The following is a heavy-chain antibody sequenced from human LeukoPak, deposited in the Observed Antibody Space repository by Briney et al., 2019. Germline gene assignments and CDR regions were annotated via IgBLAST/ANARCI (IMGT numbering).Heavy chain of an antibody. Sequence: PSQTLSLTCTVSGDSISSGGYFWSWIRQHPGKGLEWIGYIYYTGITSYNPSLKSRVTMSVDTSMNQLSLKLTSLTAADTAVYYCAASSGVTLGRFWGQGTLVTVSS. CDR3: AASSGVTLGRF. D-gene: IGHD3-16*01. CDR1: GDSISSGGYF. CDR2: IYYTGIT. V-gene: IGHV4-31*03. J-gene: IGHJ4*02.